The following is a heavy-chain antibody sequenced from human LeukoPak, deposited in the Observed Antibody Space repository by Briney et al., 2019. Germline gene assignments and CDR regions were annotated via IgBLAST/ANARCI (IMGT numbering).Heavy chain of an antibody. J-gene: IGHJ4*02. Sequence: SETLSLTCSVSGGSINTYYWSWIRQTPGKGLEWIGFIYYTGSTNYNPSLKSRVTMSVDTSKSQFSLKLTSVTAADTAVYYCARDAGGYEDYWGQGTLVTVSS. CDR2: IYYTGST. V-gene: IGHV4-59*12. D-gene: IGHD5-12*01. CDR3: ARDAGGYEDY. CDR1: GGSINTYY.